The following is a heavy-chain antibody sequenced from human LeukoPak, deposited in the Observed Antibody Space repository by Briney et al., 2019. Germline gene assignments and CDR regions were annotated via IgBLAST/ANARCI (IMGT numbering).Heavy chain of an antibody. Sequence: ASVKVSCKAPGYNFTSHGISWVRQAPGQGLEWMGWISVYNGNTNYAQKLQGRVTMTTDTSTSTAYMELRSLRSDDTAVYYCRIAAAAHAFDIWGQGTMVTVSS. V-gene: IGHV1-18*01. CDR2: ISVYNGNT. J-gene: IGHJ3*02. D-gene: IGHD6-13*01. CDR1: GYNFTSHG. CDR3: RIAAAAHAFDI.